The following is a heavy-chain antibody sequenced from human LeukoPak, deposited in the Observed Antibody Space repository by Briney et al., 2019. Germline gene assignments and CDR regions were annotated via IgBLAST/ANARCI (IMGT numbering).Heavy chain of an antibody. V-gene: IGHV4-39*01. CDR2: IYYSGST. J-gene: IGHJ4*02. D-gene: IGHD2-2*01. CDR3: ARHDCSSTSCYFDY. Sequence: SETLSLTCTVSGGSISSSSYYWGWIRQPPGKGLEWTGSIYYSGSTYYNPSLKSRVTISVDTSKNQFSLKLSSVTAADTAVYYCARHDCSSTSCYFDYWGQGTLVTVSS. CDR1: GGSISSSSYY.